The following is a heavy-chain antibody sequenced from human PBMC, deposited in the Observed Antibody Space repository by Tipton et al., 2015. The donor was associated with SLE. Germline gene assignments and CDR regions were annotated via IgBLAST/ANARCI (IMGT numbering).Heavy chain of an antibody. D-gene: IGHD2-8*01. J-gene: IGHJ6*02. CDR2: IYTSGSINQNT. CDR3: ARLGGVGAMDV. Sequence: TLSLTCTVAGDSISGYYWSWIRQPPGKGLEWIGHIYTSGSINQNTNYNPSLKSRVTMSVDRSKNQFSLKLSSVTAADTAVYYCARLGGVGAMDVWGQGTTVTVSS. CDR1: GDSISGYY. V-gene: IGHV4-4*09.